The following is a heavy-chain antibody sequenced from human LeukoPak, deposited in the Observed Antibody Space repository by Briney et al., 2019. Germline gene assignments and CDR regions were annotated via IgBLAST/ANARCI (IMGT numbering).Heavy chain of an antibody. CDR2: ISGSGGST. Sequence: PGGSLRLSCAASGFTFSSYAMHWVRQAPGKGLEWVSAISGSGGSTYYADSVKGRFTISRDNSKNTLYLQMNSLRAEDTAVYYCAKAVYSSGWYDYWGQGTLVTVSS. D-gene: IGHD6-19*01. CDR3: AKAVYSSGWYDY. CDR1: GFTFSSYA. J-gene: IGHJ4*02. V-gene: IGHV3-23*01.